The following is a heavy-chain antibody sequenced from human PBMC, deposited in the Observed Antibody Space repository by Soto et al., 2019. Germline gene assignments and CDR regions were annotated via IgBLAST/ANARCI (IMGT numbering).Heavy chain of an antibody. CDR2: VYYSGST. CDR3: ARPTDSYSTFDAFDI. Sequence: QLQLQESGPGLLKPSETLSLTCTVSGGSISSGSYYWDWIRQPPGKGLEWIGNVYYSGSTNYNPSLESRVPISVDTSKNQFSLKLSSVTAADTAVYYCARPTDSYSTFDAFDIWGQGTMVTVSS. V-gene: IGHV4-39*01. D-gene: IGHD2-21*01. CDR1: GGSISSGSYY. J-gene: IGHJ3*02.